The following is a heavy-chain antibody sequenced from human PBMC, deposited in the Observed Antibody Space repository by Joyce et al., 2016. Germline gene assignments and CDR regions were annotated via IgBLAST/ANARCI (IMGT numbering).Heavy chain of an antibody. J-gene: IGHJ6*03. V-gene: IGHV3-48*01. CDR3: ARATSYYFYYYMDV. Sequence: EVQLVESGGGLVQPGGSLRLSCAASGFPFNTYSMTWVRQAPGKGVEWVSYISRNSNTIYYVDSVKGRFTISRDNAKNSLYLQMNSLRAEDTAVYFCARATSYYFYYYMDVWGKGTTVTVSS. CDR1: GFPFNTYS. CDR2: ISRNSNTI.